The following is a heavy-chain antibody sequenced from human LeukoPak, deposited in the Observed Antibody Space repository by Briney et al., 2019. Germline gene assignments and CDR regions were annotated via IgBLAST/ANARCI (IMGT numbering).Heavy chain of an antibody. CDR1: GGTFSNYA. Sequence: ASVKVSCKASGGTFSNYAISWVRQAPGRGLEWMGGIIPIFGTANYAQKFQGRVTITTDESTSTAYMELSSLRSEDTAVYYCARALQANWFDPWGQGTLVTVSS. CDR3: ARALQANWFDP. J-gene: IGHJ5*02. CDR2: IIPIFGTA. V-gene: IGHV1-69*05.